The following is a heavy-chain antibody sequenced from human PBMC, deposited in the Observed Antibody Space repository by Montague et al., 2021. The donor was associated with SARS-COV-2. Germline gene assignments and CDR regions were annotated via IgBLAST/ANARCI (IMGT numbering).Heavy chain of an antibody. CDR2: LGGSGGIT. CDR3: AKDRTAYFSGAVGFDFDN. V-gene: IGHV3-23*01. J-gene: IGHJ4*02. Sequence: SLRLSCAASGFTFGIYAMSWVRQAPGKGLDWVSGLGGSGGITYYADSVKGRFTISRDNSKNTLFLHMNSLRAEDTAVYYCAKDRTAYFSGAVGFDFDNWGQGSLVTVSS. CDR1: GFTFGIYA. D-gene: IGHD6-19*01.